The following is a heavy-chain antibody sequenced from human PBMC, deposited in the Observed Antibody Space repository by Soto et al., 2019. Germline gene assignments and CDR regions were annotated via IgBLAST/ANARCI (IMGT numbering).Heavy chain of an antibody. CDR1: GYTFTSYD. Sequence: SVKVSCKASGYTFTSYDINWVRQATGQGLEWMGWMNPNSGNTGYAQKFQGRVTMTRNTSISTAYMELSSLRSEDTAVYYCARVIYGYSYGYYYYYYMDVWGKGTTVTVSS. CDR3: ARVIYGYSYGYYYYYYMDV. J-gene: IGHJ6*03. D-gene: IGHD5-18*01. V-gene: IGHV1-8*01. CDR2: MNPNSGNT.